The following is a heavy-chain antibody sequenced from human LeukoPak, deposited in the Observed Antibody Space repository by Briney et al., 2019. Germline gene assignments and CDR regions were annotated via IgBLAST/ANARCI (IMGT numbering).Heavy chain of an antibody. J-gene: IGHJ4*02. V-gene: IGHV4-34*01. CDR2: INHSGST. CDR3: ARGLSCSGGSCV. Sequence: PSETLSLTCAVYGGSLSGYYWSWIRQTPGKGLEWIGEINHSGSTNYNPSLKSRVTISVDTSKNQFSLNLSSVTAADTAVYYCARGLSCSGGSCVWGQGALVTVSS. CDR1: GGSLSGYY. D-gene: IGHD2-15*01.